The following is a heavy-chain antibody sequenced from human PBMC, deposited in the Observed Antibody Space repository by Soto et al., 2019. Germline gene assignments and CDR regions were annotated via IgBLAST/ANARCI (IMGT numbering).Heavy chain of an antibody. CDR1: GFTFSDYY. Sequence: PGGSLRLSCAASGFTFSDYYMSWIRQAPGKGLEWVSYISSSSSYTNYADSVKGRFTISRDNAKNSLYLQMNSLRAEDTAVYYCARDGYSSGWPIDYWGQGTLVTVSS. D-gene: IGHD6-19*01. CDR2: ISSSSSYT. V-gene: IGHV3-11*06. J-gene: IGHJ4*02. CDR3: ARDGYSSGWPIDY.